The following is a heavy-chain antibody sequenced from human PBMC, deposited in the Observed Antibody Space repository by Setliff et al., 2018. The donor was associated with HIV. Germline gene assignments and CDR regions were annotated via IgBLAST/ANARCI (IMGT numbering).Heavy chain of an antibody. V-gene: IGHV3-11*04. CDR2: ISTIGSTI. CDR1: GFTFSDYY. D-gene: IGHD2-15*01. Sequence: GGSLRLSCSASGFTFSDYYMSWIRQAPGKVLEWVSYISTIGSTIYYSDSVKGRFTISRDNAENSLYLQMNSLRAEDTAVYYCAKYSPSGNNFDYWGQGTLVTVSS. J-gene: IGHJ4*02. CDR3: AKYSPSGNNFDY.